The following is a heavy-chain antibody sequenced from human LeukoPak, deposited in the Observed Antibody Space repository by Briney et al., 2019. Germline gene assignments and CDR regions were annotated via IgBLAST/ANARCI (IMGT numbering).Heavy chain of an antibody. D-gene: IGHD2-2*01. CDR1: GFTFSSYG. J-gene: IGHJ4*02. CDR2: IRYDGSNK. V-gene: IGHV3-30*02. CDR3: AKQEEIVVVPAAMFDY. Sequence: GGSLRLSCAASGFTFSSYGMHWVRQAPGKGLEWVAFIRYDGSNKYYADSVKGRFTISRDNSKNTLYLQMNSLRAEDTAVYYCAKQEEIVVVPAAMFDYWGQGTLVTVSS.